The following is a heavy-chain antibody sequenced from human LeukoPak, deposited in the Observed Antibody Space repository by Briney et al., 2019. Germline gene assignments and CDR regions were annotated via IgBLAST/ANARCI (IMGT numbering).Heavy chain of an antibody. CDR2: IYYSGST. J-gene: IGHJ4*02. CDR1: GGSISSSSYY. V-gene: IGHV4-39*07. Sequence: SETLSLTCTVSGGSISSSSYYWGWIRQPPGKGLEWIGSIYYSGSTYYNPYLKSRVTISVDTSKNQFSLKLSSVTAADTAVYYCARATTVTTSLHFDYWGQGTLVTVSS. D-gene: IGHD4-17*01. CDR3: ARATTVTTSLHFDY.